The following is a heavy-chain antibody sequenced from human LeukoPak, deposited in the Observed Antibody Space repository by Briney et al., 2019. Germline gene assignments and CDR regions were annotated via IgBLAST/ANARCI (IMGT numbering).Heavy chain of an antibody. Sequence: GGSLRLSCAASGFTFSSYSMNWVRQAPGKGLEWVSSISSSSYILYADSVKGRFTISRDNAKNSLFLQINSLRAEDTAVYYCARQGPYGDYSHWGQGTMGTVSS. D-gene: IGHD4-17*01. V-gene: IGHV3-21*01. CDR1: GFTFSSYS. CDR2: ISSSSYI. CDR3: ARQGPYGDYSH. J-gene: IGHJ4*02.